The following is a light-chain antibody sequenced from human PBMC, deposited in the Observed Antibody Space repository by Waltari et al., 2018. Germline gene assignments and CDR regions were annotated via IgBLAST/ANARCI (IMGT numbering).Light chain of an antibody. J-gene: IGLJ2*01. CDR3: QSYDSSLSAYVV. V-gene: IGLV1-40*01. CDR2: GDY. CDR1: SSNIGAGYD. Sequence: QSVLTQPPSVSGAPGQRVTISCTGSSSNIGAGYDVHWYQQLPGTAPKLLIYGDYERPAGVPDRFSGSKSGTSASLAITGLQAEDEANYYCQSYDSSLSAYVVFGGGTKLTVL.